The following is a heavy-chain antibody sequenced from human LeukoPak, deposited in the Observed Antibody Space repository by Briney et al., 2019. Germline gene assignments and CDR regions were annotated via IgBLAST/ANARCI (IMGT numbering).Heavy chain of an antibody. CDR2: AHHSGAT. D-gene: IGHD3-22*01. V-gene: IGHV4-39*07. CDR1: FGSLINSNFF. Sequence: PSETLSLTCTVSFGSLINSNFFWDWIRQPPGRGLEWIGSAHHSGATYRNPSLRSRVTMSVDTSKNQFSMKLSSVTAADTAVYYCARGGTPITMIVVESNWFDPWGQGTRVTVSS. J-gene: IGHJ5*02. CDR3: ARGGTPITMIVVESNWFDP.